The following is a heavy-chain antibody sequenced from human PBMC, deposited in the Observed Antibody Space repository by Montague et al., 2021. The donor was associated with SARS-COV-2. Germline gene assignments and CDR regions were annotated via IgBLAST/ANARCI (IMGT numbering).Heavy chain of an antibody. J-gene: IGHJ6*03. D-gene: IGHD6-6*01. CDR1: GFTFSDYY. Sequence: SLILSCAASGFTFSDYYMSWIRLAPGKGLEWVSYISSSGSTIYYXDSVKGRFTISRDNAKNSLYLQMNSLRAEDTAVYYCARDRYSSSTYYYYYMDVWGKGTTVTVSS. V-gene: IGHV3-11*01. CDR3: ARDRYSSSTYYYYYMDV. CDR2: ISSSGSTI.